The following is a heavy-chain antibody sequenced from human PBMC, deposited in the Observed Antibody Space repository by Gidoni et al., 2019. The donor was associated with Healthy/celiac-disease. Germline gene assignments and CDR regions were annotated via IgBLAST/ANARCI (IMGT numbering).Heavy chain of an antibody. CDR2: IIPSFGTA. V-gene: IGHV1-69*06. Sequence: QVQLVQSGAEVKKPGSSVKVSCKASGGTFSSYAISWVRQAPGQGLEWMGGIIPSFGTANYAQKFQGRVTITADKSTSTAYMELSSLRSEDTAVYYCASSLGVVVAATPGDWGQGTLVTVSS. J-gene: IGHJ4*02. D-gene: IGHD2-15*01. CDR3: ASSLGVVVAATPGD. CDR1: GGTFSSYA.